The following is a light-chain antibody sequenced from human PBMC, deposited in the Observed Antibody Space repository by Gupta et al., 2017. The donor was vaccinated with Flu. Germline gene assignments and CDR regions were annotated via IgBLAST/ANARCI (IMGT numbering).Light chain of an antibody. V-gene: IGKV3-20*01. CDR2: GAS. CDR1: QSVSSSY. CDR3: QHYGSATRT. J-gene: IGKJ2*01. Sequence: EIVLTQSPGTLSLSPGERATLSCRASQSVSSSYLAWYQPQPGHPPRLLIYGASSRATGIPDRLSGSGSGTDCTLTVSRVEHEDVAVYYCQHYGSATRTFGQGTKLDIK.